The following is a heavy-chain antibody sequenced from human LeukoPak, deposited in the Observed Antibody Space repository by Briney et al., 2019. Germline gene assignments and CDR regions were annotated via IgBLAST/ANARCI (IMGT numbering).Heavy chain of an antibody. V-gene: IGHV1-2*02. J-gene: IGHJ4*02. CDR2: INPNSGGT. D-gene: IGHD3-22*01. CDR3: ARAPYYYDSSGRLDY. Sequence: ASVKVSCKASGYTFTGYYMHWVRQAPGQGLEWMGWINPNSGGTNYAQKFQGRVTMTTDRSTSTAYMELRSLRSDDTAVYYCARAPYYYDSSGRLDYWGQGTLVTVSS. CDR1: GYTFTGYY.